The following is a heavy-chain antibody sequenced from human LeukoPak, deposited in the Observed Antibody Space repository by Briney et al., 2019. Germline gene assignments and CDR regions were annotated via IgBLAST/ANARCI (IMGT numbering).Heavy chain of an antibody. CDR3: AKKGVQGTTDEGNWFDP. CDR1: GFTFSSYW. D-gene: IGHD4-11*01. Sequence: GSLRLSCAASGFTFSSYWMSWVRQAPGKGLEWVANIKQDGSEKYYVDSVKGRFTISRDNAKNSLYLQMNSLRAEDTAVYYCAKKGVQGTTDEGNWFDPWGQGTLVTVSS. J-gene: IGHJ5*02. CDR2: IKQDGSEK. V-gene: IGHV3-7*03.